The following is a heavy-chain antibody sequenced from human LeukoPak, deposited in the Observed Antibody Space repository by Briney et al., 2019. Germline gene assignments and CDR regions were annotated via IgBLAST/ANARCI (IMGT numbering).Heavy chain of an antibody. CDR3: TRDPHYYHGNPHDF. J-gene: IGHJ4*02. CDR2: IRSKDHGGTT. D-gene: IGHD4-23*01. CDR1: GFTLGDYA. Sequence: HTGGSLRLSCTASGFTLGDYALSSFRQAPGRGLEWLRFIRSKDHGGTTEYGASVKGRFTISRDDSNSIAYLQMNSLIIEDTAVYFCTRDPHYYHGNPHDFWGQGTRVTVSS. V-gene: IGHV3-49*03.